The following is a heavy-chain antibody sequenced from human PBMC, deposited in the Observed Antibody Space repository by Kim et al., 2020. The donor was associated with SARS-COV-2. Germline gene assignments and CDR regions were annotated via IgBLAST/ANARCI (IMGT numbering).Heavy chain of an antibody. J-gene: IGHJ5*02. CDR3: ARVLAAAGGNWFDP. V-gene: IGHV4-59*01. Sequence: NPSLKSRVTISVDTSKNPFSLKLSSVTAADTAVYYCARVLAAAGGNWFDPWGQGTLVTVSS. D-gene: IGHD6-13*01.